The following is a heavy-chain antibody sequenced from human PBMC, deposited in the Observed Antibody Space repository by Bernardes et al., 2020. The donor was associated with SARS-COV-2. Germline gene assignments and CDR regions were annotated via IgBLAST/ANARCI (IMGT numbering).Heavy chain of an antibody. D-gene: IGHD3-10*01. CDR2: IWYDGSNK. Sequence: LRLSCAASGFTFSSYGMHWVRQAPGKGLEWVAVIWYDGSNKYYADSVKGRFTISRDNSKNTLYLQMNSLRAEDTAVYYCAREAYYGSGTYGMDVWGQGTTVTVSS. CDR1: GFTFSSYG. CDR3: AREAYYGSGTYGMDV. V-gene: IGHV3-33*01. J-gene: IGHJ6*02.